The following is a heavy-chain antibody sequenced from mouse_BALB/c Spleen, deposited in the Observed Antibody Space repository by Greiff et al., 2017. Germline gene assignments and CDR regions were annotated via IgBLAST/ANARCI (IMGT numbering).Heavy chain of an antibody. Sequence: QVQLKQPGAELVKPGASVKLSCKASGYTFTSYWMHWVKQRPGQGLEWIGEINPSNGRTNYNEKFKSKATLTVDKSSSTAYMQLSSLTSEDSAVYYCARDGSAWFAYWGQGTLVTVSA. J-gene: IGHJ3*01. CDR2: INPSNGRT. CDR1: GYTFTSYW. CDR3: ARDGSAWFAY. D-gene: IGHD1-2*01. V-gene: IGHV1S81*02.